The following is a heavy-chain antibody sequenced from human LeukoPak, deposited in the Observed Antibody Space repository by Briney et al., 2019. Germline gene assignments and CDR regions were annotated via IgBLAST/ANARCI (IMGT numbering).Heavy chain of an antibody. CDR3: ARDRGYSYGYWGYYYGMDV. D-gene: IGHD5-18*01. CDR2: ISYDGSNK. J-gene: IGHJ6*02. V-gene: IGHV3-30-3*01. Sequence: GGSLRLSCAASGFTFSSYAMHWVRQAPGKGLEWVAVISYDGSNKYYANSVKGRFTISRDNSKNTLYLQMNSLRAEDTAVYYCARDRGYSYGYWGYYYGMDVWGQGTTVTVSS. CDR1: GFTFSSYA.